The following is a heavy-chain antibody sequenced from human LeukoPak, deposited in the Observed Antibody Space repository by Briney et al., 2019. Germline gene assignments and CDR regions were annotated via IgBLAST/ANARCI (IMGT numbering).Heavy chain of an antibody. CDR2: IRSSSSII. V-gene: IGHV3-48*02. CDR3: TRGRGADGYNYFDY. D-gene: IGHD5-24*01. J-gene: IGHJ4*02. CDR1: GFTLSNAW. Sequence: GGSLRLSCAASGFTLSNAWMTWVRQAPGKGLEWVSYIRSSSSIIYYADSVEGRFTISRDNAKNSVYLQMNSLRDEDTAVYYCTRGRGADGYNYFDYWGQGTLVTVSS.